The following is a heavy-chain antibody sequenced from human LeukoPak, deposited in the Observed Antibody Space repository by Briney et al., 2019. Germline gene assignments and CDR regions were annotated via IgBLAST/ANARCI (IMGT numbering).Heavy chain of an antibody. CDR2: INHSGST. CDR1: GGSFSGYY. CDR3: ARDAPSYYYDSSGHSHAFDI. J-gene: IGHJ3*02. V-gene: IGHV4-34*01. D-gene: IGHD3-22*01. Sequence: PSETLSLTCAVYGGSFSGYYWSWIRQPPGKGLEWIGEINHSGSTNYNPSLKSRVTISVDTSKNQFSLKLSSVTAADTAVYYCARDAPSYYYDSSGHSHAFDIWGQGTMVTVSS.